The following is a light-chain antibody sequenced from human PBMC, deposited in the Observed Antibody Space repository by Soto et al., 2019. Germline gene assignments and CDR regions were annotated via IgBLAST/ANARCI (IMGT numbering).Light chain of an antibody. J-gene: IGKJ1*01. Sequence: DIQMTQSPSTLSAFVGDRLTITCRASQTIGSWLAWYQQKPGKAPKLLIHDASSLESGVPSRFSGSGSGTEFXLTFSXXXXDDSATYYCQQYNXYXTFGQGPXVX. CDR3: QQYNXYXT. CDR2: DAS. V-gene: IGKV1-5*01. CDR1: QTIGSW.